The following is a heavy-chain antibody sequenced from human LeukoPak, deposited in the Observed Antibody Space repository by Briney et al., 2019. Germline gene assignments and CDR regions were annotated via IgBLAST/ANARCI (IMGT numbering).Heavy chain of an antibody. D-gene: IGHD1-26*01. V-gene: IGHV4-59*08. CDR1: GSMYNYY. CDR2: IHYNGIT. Sequence: PSETLSLTCTVSGSMYNYYWRWIRRPPGKGLEWIGYIHYNGITNYNPSLKTRVTMSLDTSKNQVSLNLNSVTAADTAVYYCARHISSGGTYAHFDYWGQGTLVTVSS. J-gene: IGHJ4*02. CDR3: ARHISSGGTYAHFDY.